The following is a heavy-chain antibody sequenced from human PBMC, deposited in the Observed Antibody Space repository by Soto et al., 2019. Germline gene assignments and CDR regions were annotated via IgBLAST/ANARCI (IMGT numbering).Heavy chain of an antibody. CDR2: ISAYNGNT. CDR1: GYTFTSYG. Sequence: GASVKVSCKASGYTFTSYGISWVRQAPGQGLEWMGWISAYNGNTNYAQKLQGRVTMTTDTSTGTAYMVLRSLRSDDTAVYYCARDLPQGGWFDPWGQGTLVTVSS. J-gene: IGHJ5*02. V-gene: IGHV1-18*01. CDR3: ARDLPQGGWFDP. D-gene: IGHD1-26*01.